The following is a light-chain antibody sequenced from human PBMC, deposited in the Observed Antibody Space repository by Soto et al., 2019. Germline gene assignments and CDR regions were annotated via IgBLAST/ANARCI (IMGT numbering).Light chain of an antibody. CDR2: DVT. V-gene: IGLV2-11*01. J-gene: IGLJ2*01. Sequence: QSALSQPRSVSGSPGQSVAVSCTGTSSDVGRYNHVSWYQHHPGKAPKLLVYDVTNRPSGVPDRFSGSKSGNTASLTISGRQTEDEADYYCCSYADSYTLVFGGGTKLTVL. CDR1: SSDVGRYNH. CDR3: CSYADSYTLV.